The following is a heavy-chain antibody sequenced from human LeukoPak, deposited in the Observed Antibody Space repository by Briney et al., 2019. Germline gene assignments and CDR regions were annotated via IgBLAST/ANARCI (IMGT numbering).Heavy chain of an antibody. V-gene: IGHV4-4*07. D-gene: IGHD6-13*01. CDR1: GGSISSYY. CDR2: IYTSGST. J-gene: IGHJ6*03. CDR3: ARTSTSRKRFLGGAAAGTDYYYSYYMDV. Sequence: SETLSLTCTVSGGSISSYYWSWIRQPAGKGLEWIGRIYTSGSTNYNPSLKSRVTMSVATSKNQFSLKLSSVTAADTAVYYCARTSTSRKRFLGGAAAGTDYYYSYYMDVWGKGTTVTISS.